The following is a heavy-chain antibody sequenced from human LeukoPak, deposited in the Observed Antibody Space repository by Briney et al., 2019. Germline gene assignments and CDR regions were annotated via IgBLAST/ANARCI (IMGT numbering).Heavy chain of an antibody. D-gene: IGHD3-9*01. CDR3: ARANPPAISFFDY. Sequence: PGGSLRLTCGASGFTFSGYSMNWVRQVPGKGLEWVSSISSSSSSIYYADSVKGRFTISRDNAKNSLYLQMNSLRAEDTAVYYCARANPPAISFFDYWGQGTLVTVSS. V-gene: IGHV3-21*01. CDR1: GFTFSGYS. CDR2: ISSSSSSI. J-gene: IGHJ4*02.